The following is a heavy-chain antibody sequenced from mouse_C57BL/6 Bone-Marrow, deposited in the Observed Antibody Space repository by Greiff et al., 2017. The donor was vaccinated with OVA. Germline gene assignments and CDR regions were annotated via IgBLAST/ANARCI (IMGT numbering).Heavy chain of an antibody. D-gene: IGHD2-3*01. CDR1: GFSFNTYA. CDR3: VRHDVYWYFDV. Sequence: EVHLVESGGGLVQPKGSLKLSCAASGFSFNTYAMNWVRQAPGKGVEWVARIRSKSNNYATYYADSVKDRFTISRDDSESMLYLQMNNLKTEDTAMYYCVRHDVYWYFDVWGRGTTVTVSS. J-gene: IGHJ1*03. CDR2: IRSKSNNYAT. V-gene: IGHV10-1*01.